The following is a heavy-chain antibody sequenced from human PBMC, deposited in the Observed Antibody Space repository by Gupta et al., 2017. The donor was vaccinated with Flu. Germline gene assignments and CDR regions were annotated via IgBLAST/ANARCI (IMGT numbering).Heavy chain of an antibody. Sequence: EVQLVESGGGLVQPGGSLKLSCAASGFTFSGSAMPWVRQASGKGLEWVGRIRSKANSYATAYAASVKGRFTISRDDSKNTAYLQMNSLKTEDTAVYYCTRGLWFGEYDYWGQGTLVTVSS. CDR3: TRGLWFGEYDY. CDR1: GFTFSGSA. D-gene: IGHD3-10*01. J-gene: IGHJ4*02. V-gene: IGHV3-73*01. CDR2: IRSKANSYAT.